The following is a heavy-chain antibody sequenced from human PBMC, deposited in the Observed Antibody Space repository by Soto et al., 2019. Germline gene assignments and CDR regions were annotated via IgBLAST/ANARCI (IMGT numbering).Heavy chain of an antibody. CDR2: ISGSGGST. CDR3: AKDIWNDYYYGMDV. D-gene: IGHD1-1*01. CDR1: GFTFSSYA. J-gene: IGHJ6*04. Sequence: PGGSLRLSCAASGFTFSSYAMSWVRQAPGKGLEWVSAISGSGGSTYYADSVKGRFTISRDNSKNTLYLQMNSLRAEDTAVYYCAKDIWNDYYYGMDVWGEGTTVTVSS. V-gene: IGHV3-23*01.